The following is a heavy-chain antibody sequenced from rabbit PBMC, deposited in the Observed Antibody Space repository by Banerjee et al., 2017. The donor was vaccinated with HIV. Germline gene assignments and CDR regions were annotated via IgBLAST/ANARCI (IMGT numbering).Heavy chain of an antibody. Sequence: QSLEESGGGLVKPGASLTLTCTASGFSFSSTYYMCWVRQAPGKGLEWIGCIVTGSSGSTYYASWAKGRFTISKTSSTTVTLQLNSLTAADTATYFCARDSSGAGYFTLWGQGTLVTVS. J-gene: IGHJ4*01. V-gene: IGHV1S40*01. D-gene: IGHD1-1*01. CDR3: ARDSSGAGYFTL. CDR2: IVTGSSGST. CDR1: GFSFSSTYY.